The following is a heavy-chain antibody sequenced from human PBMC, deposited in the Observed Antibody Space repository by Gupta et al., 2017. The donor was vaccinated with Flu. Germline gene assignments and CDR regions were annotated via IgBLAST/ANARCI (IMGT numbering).Heavy chain of an antibody. Sequence: QVQLVQSGAEVKKPGASVKVSCKASGYSFTSNSMHWVRQAPGQRPEWMAWINPGNGNTKYSKKFQARVSVTRDTSARTFYMELSSLKSEDTAVYYCARDGLGYYFDFWGQGTRVTVSS. D-gene: IGHD3-16*01. CDR2: INPGNGNT. V-gene: IGHV1-3*01. CDR1: GYSFTSNS. CDR3: ARDGLGYYFDF. J-gene: IGHJ4*02.